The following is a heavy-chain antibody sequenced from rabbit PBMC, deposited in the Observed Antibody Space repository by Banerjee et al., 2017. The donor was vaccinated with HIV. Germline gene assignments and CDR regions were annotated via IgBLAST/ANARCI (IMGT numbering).Heavy chain of an antibody. CDR3: ARAFIGYDGGDYGIGFYFML. J-gene: IGHJ4*01. CDR1: GFSFSSYYY. Sequence: QEQLVESGGGLVQPEGSLTLTCTASGFSFSSYYYMCWVRQAPGKGLEWIACIVGGSASSTYYASWAKGRFTISKTSSTTVTLQMSSLTVADTATYFCARAFIGYDGGDYGIGFYFMLWGQGTLVTVS. CDR2: IVGGSASST. V-gene: IGHV1S45*01. D-gene: IGHD2-1*01.